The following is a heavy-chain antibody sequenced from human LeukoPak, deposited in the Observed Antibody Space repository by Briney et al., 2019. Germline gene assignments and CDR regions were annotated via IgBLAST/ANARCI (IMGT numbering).Heavy chain of an antibody. CDR1: GGSISIYY. Sequence: SGTLSLTCTVSGGSISIYYWSWIRQPAGKGLEWIGRIYSSGSTNYNPSLKSRVTISLDTSKNQFSLKLSSVTAADTAVYYCARQYSDILTGYHRGELYWYFDLWGRGTLVTVSS. CDR2: IYSSGST. J-gene: IGHJ2*01. D-gene: IGHD3-9*01. V-gene: IGHV4-4*07. CDR3: ARQYSDILTGYHRGELYWYFDL.